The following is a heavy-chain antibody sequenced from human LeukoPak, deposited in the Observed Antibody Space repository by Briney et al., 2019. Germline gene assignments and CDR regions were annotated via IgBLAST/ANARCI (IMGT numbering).Heavy chain of an antibody. V-gene: IGHV3-66*01. CDR1: GFTVSSGY. J-gene: IGHJ4*02. CDR3: ARGRAVTDVGIFDY. CDR2: LYAGGGA. Sequence: GGSLRLSCIASGFTVSSGYVNWVRQAPGKRLEWVSVLYAGGGAYYADSVKGRFTISRDHSKNTLYLQMNSLRAEDTAVYYCARGRAVTDVGIFDYWGQGTLVIVSS. D-gene: IGHD2-21*02.